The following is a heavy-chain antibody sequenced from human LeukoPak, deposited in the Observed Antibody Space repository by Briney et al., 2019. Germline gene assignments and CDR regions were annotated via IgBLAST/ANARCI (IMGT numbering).Heavy chain of an antibody. CDR2: ISYDGSNK. J-gene: IGHJ3*02. Sequence: GGSLRLSCAASGFTFSSYATHWVRQAPGKGLEWVAVISYDGSNKYYADSVKGRFTISRDNSKNTLYLQMNSLRAEDTAVYYCARTKDDGMTTVTTTAFDIWGQGTMVTVSS. V-gene: IGHV3-30-3*01. D-gene: IGHD4-17*01. CDR1: GFTFSSYA. CDR3: ARTKDDGMTTVTTTAFDI.